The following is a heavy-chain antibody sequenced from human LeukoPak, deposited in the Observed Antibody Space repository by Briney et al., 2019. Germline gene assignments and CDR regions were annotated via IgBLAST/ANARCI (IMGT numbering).Heavy chain of an antibody. D-gene: IGHD3-22*01. CDR3: AKDTEPSYYDSSGYPAPYFDY. Sequence: GRSLRLSCAASGFTFDDYAMHWVRQAPGKGLEWVSGISWNSGSIGYADSVKGRFTISRDNAKNSLYLQMNSLRAEDTALYYCAKDTEPSYYDSSGYPAPYFDYWGQGTLVTVSP. CDR1: GFTFDDYA. J-gene: IGHJ4*02. V-gene: IGHV3-9*01. CDR2: ISWNSGSI.